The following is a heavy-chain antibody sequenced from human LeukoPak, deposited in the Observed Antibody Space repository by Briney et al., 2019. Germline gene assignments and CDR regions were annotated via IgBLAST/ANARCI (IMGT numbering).Heavy chain of an antibody. CDR2: IIPIFGTA. CDR3: ARDLTRISSLGTSGAFDI. V-gene: IGHV1-69*13. Sequence: SVKVSCKASGYTFTSYGISWVRQAPGQGLEWMGGIIPIFGTANYAQKFQGRVTITADESTSTAYMELSSLRSEDTAVYYCARDLTRISSLGTSGAFDIWGQGTMVTVSS. D-gene: IGHD2-15*01. J-gene: IGHJ3*02. CDR1: GYTFTSYG.